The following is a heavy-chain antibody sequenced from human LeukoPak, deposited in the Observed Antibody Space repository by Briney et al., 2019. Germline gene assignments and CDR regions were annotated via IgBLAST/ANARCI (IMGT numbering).Heavy chain of an antibody. D-gene: IGHD6-19*01. J-gene: IGHJ4*02. CDR2: IRTSGDT. CDR3: ARGGGSGWYSFDS. CDR1: EFTFNNYD. Sequence: PGGSLRLSCAASEFTFNNYDMYWVRQGTGKGLEWVASIRTSGDTYYPGSVKGRFIISRENAKNFLYLQMNRLGAGDTAVYYCARGGGSGWYSFDSWGRGALVTVSS. V-gene: IGHV3-13*04.